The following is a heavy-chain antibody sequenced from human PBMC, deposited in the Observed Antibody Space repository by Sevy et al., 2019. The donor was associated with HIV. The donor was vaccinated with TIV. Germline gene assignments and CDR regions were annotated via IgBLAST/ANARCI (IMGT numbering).Heavy chain of an antibody. V-gene: IGHV3-30*02. CDR2: IWYDGSNK. CDR1: RFSFNGYG. Sequence: GGSLRLSCAASRFSFNGYGMHWVRQAPGKGLEWVAFIWYDGSNKYYADSVKGRFTISRDDSKNTLYLQMNSLRAEDTALYYCARGTPAFCTGGVCFNWFDPWGQGTLVTVSS. CDR3: ARGTPAFCTGGVCFNWFDP. D-gene: IGHD2-8*02. J-gene: IGHJ5*02.